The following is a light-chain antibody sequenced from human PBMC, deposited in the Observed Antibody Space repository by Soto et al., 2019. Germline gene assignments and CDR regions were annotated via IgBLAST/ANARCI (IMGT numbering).Light chain of an antibody. Sequence: QSALTPPASVSGSPGQSITISCTGTSSDVGSYNYVSWYQQHPGKAPKVMIYDVSNRPSGVSYRFSGSKSGNTASLTISGLQAEDEADYYCSSYTTSSTYVFGTGTQLTVL. V-gene: IGLV2-14*01. J-gene: IGLJ6*01. CDR2: DVS. CDR1: SSDVGSYNY. CDR3: SSYTTSSTYV.